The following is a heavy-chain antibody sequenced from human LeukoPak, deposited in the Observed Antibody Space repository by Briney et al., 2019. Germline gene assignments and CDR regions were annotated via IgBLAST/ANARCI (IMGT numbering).Heavy chain of an antibody. V-gene: IGHV3-30*02. J-gene: IGHJ4*02. Sequence: GGSPRPSFAAPGIPFSSFGMHWLRQAPGKGLEWGAFIWYDGSNKYYADSVKGRFTISRDNSKNTVYLQINSLRAEDTAVYYCAKALYGDYGRFDYWGQGTLVTVSS. CDR1: GIPFSSFG. D-gene: IGHD4-17*01. CDR2: IWYDGSNK. CDR3: AKALYGDYGRFDY.